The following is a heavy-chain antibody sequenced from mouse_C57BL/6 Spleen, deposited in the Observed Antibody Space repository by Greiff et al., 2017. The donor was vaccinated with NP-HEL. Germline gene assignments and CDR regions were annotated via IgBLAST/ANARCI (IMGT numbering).Heavy chain of an antibody. Sequence: VKVVESGPGLVQPSQSLSITCTVSGFSLTSYGVHWVRRSPGKGLEWLGVIWSGGSTDYNAAFISRLSISKDNSKSQVFFKMNSLQADDTAIYYCARRAQATIYYYAMDYWGQGTSVTVSS. CDR2: IWSGGST. D-gene: IGHD3-2*02. CDR3: ARRAQATIYYYAMDY. V-gene: IGHV2-2*01. J-gene: IGHJ4*01. CDR1: GFSLTSYG.